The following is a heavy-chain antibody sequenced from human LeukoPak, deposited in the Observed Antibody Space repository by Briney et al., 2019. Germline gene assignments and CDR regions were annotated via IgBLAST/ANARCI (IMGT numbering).Heavy chain of an antibody. Sequence: RASLKVSCKASGYTFTGYYMHWVRHTPGQGLEWIGWINPNSGGTNYAQKFQGRVTMTRDTSTSTAYMERSRLRSADTAVYYCARAGSGWLIDYWGQGTLVTVSS. V-gene: IGHV1-2*02. CDR2: INPNSGGT. CDR1: GYTFTGYY. D-gene: IGHD6-19*01. CDR3: ARAGSGWLIDY. J-gene: IGHJ4*02.